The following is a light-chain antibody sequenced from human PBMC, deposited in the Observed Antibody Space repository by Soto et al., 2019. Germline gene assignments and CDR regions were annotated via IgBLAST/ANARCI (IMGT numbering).Light chain of an antibody. J-gene: IGLJ2*01. CDR3: AAWDDSLSGVV. Sequence: QSALTQPPSASGTPGQRVTISCSGSSSNIGSNYVFWYQHLPGTAPKLLIYRNNQRTSGVPDRFSGSKSGTSASLAISGLRYEDETDYYCAAWDDSLSGVVFGGGTKLNVL. CDR2: RNN. V-gene: IGLV1-47*01. CDR1: SSNIGSNY.